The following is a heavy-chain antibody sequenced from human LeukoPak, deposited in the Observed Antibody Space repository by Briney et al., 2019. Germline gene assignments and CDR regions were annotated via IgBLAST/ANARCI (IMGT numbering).Heavy chain of an antibody. CDR2: ISYGGSNK. Sequence: GRSLRLSCAASGFTFSSYAMHWVRQAPGKGLEWVAVISYGGSNKYYADSVKGRFTISRDNSKNTLCLQMNSLRAEDTAVYYCARDQGRILWGQGTLVTVSS. V-gene: IGHV3-30-3*01. CDR3: ARDQGRIL. J-gene: IGHJ4*02. CDR1: GFTFSSYA.